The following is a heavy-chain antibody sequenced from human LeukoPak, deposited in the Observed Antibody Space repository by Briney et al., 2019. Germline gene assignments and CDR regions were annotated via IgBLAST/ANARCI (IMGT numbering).Heavy chain of an antibody. CDR3: ARWSGRSSWFDP. Sequence: SETLSLTCAVYGGSFSGYYWSWIRQPPGKGLEWIGEINHSGSTNYNPSLKSRVTISVDTSKNQFSLKLSSVTAADTAVYYCARWSGRSSWFDPWGQGTLVTVSS. CDR1: GGSFSGYY. CDR2: INHSGST. J-gene: IGHJ5*02. V-gene: IGHV4-34*01.